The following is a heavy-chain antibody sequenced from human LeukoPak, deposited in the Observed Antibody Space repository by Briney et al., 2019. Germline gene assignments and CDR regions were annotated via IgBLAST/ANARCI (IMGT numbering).Heavy chain of an antibody. CDR3: ASRGGYKFRFTDYYYYYMDV. D-gene: IGHD5-24*01. Sequence: SETLSLTCAVYGGSFSGYYWSWIRQPPGKGLEWIGEINHSGNTNYNPSLKSRVTISVDTSKNQFSLKLSSVTAADTAVYYCASRGGYKFRFTDYYYYYMDVWGNGTTVTVSS. V-gene: IGHV4-34*01. CDR1: GGSFSGYY. J-gene: IGHJ6*03. CDR2: INHSGNT.